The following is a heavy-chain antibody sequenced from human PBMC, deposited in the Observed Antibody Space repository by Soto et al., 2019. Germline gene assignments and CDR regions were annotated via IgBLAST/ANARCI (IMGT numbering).Heavy chain of an antibody. CDR1: GFTFISYA. D-gene: IGHD6-6*01. Sequence: PGGSLRLSCAASGFTFISYAMHWVRQAPGKGLEWVAVISYDGSNKYYADSVKGRFTISRDNSKNTLYLQMNSLRAEDTAVYYCARDKAARTFDYWGQGTLVTVSS. CDR2: ISYDGSNK. J-gene: IGHJ4*02. CDR3: ARDKAARTFDY. V-gene: IGHV3-30-3*01.